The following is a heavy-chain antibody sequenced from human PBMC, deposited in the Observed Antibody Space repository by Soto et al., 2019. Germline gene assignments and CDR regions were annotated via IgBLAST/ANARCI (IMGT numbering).Heavy chain of an antibody. J-gene: IGHJ4*02. CDR1: GFTFDDYA. Sequence: EVQLVESGGGLVQPGRSLRLSCAASGFTFDDYAMHWVRQAPGKGLEWVSGISWRSGSIGYADSVTGRFSISRDNAGNSRYLQMNSLRAEDTAIYYCAKALIMTTVTTGFDFWGQGTLVTVSS. CDR3: AKALIMTTVTTGFDF. V-gene: IGHV3-9*01. CDR2: ISWRSGSI. D-gene: IGHD4-17*01.